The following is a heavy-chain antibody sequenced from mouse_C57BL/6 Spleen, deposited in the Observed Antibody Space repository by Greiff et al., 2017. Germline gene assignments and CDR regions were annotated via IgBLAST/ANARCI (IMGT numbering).Heavy chain of an antibody. J-gene: IGHJ4*01. Sequence: VQLQQSGAELVKPGASVKISCKASGYAFSSYWMNWVKQRPGKGLEWIGQIYPGDGDTNYNGKFKGKATLTADKSSSTAYMQLSSLTSEDSAVYFCARYLTTTVLVDYWGQGTSVTVSS. CDR3: ARYLTTTVLVDY. CDR1: GYAFSSYW. CDR2: IYPGDGDT. V-gene: IGHV1-80*01. D-gene: IGHD1-1*01.